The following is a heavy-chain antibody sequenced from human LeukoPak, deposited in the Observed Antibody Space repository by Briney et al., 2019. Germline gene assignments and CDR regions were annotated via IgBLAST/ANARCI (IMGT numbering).Heavy chain of an antibody. Sequence: GGSLRLSCAASGFNFNAYGMNWVRQAPGKGLEWVALIRYDGSNKYYGESVKGRFTISRDNSKNTLYLQMDSLRAEDTATYYCAKEYHYDILSGYFDSWGQGTRVTVSS. CDR2: IRYDGSNK. CDR3: AKEYHYDILSGYFDS. CDR1: GFNFNAYG. J-gene: IGHJ4*02. V-gene: IGHV3-30*02. D-gene: IGHD3-9*01.